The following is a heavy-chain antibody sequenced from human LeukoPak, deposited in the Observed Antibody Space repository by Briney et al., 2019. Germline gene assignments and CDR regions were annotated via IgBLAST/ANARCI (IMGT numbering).Heavy chain of an antibody. J-gene: IGHJ4*02. V-gene: IGHV1-18*01. CDR1: GYTFTSYG. Sequence: ASVKVSCKASGYTFTSYGLSWVRQAPGQGLEWMGWITSYNGNTKYAQKFQDRVTMTTDTPTNTAYTELRSLRSDDTAVYYCARVVVVAATEVPYYFDHWGQGTLVTVSS. D-gene: IGHD2-21*02. CDR3: ARVVVVAATEVPYYFDH. CDR2: ITSYNGNT.